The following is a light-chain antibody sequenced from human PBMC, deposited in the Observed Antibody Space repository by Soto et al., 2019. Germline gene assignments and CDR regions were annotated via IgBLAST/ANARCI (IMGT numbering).Light chain of an antibody. CDR2: EVT. Sequence: QSVLTQPASVSGSPGQSITISCTGTSSDVGSYNLVSWYQQHPGKAPKLLIYEVTKRPSGVSDRFSGSKSGNTASLTISGLQAQDEADYYRYSYANSPTSLYFVGTGTNVTVL. V-gene: IGLV2-23*02. CDR1: SSDVGSYNL. J-gene: IGLJ1*01. CDR3: YSYANSPTSLYF.